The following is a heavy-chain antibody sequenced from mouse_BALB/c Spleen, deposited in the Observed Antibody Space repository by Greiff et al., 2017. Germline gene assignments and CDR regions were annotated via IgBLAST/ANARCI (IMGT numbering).Heavy chain of an antibody. Sequence: VHVKQSGAELVKPGASVKLSCTASGFNIKDTYMHWVKQRPEQGLEWIGRIDPANGNTKYDPKFQGKATITADTSSNTAYLQLSSLTSEDTAVYYCAPYGNYEDAMDYWGQGTSVTVAA. CDR2: IDPANGNT. V-gene: IGHV14-3*02. D-gene: IGHD2-1*01. J-gene: IGHJ4*01. CDR1: GFNIKDTY. CDR3: APYGNYEDAMDY.